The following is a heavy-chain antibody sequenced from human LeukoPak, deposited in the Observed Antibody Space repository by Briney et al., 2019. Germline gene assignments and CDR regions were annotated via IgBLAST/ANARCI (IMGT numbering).Heavy chain of an antibody. CDR2: INPSGGST. Sequence: ASVKVSCKASGYTFTSYYMHWVRQAPGQGLERMGIINPSGGSTSYAQKFQGRVTMTRDTSTSTVYMELSSLRSDDTAVYYCAREVAVTTYDYWGQGTLVTVSS. V-gene: IGHV1-46*01. D-gene: IGHD4-17*01. CDR3: AREVAVTTYDY. J-gene: IGHJ4*02. CDR1: GYTFTSYY.